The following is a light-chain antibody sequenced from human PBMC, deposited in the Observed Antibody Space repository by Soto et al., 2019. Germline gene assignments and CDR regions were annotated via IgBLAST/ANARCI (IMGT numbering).Light chain of an antibody. J-gene: IGLJ2*01. CDR1: SSNIGAGYD. V-gene: IGLV1-40*01. Sequence: QSVLTQPPSVSGAPGQRVTISCTGSSSNIGAGYDVHWYQQLPGTAPKLLIYGNSNRPSGVPDRFSGSKSGTSASLAITGLQAEDEADYYCQSCDGSLSGVVFGGGTKLTVL. CDR3: QSCDGSLSGVV. CDR2: GNS.